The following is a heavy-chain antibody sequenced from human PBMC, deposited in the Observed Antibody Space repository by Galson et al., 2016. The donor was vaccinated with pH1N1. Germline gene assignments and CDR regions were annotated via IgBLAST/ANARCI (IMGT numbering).Heavy chain of an antibody. CDR2: MSAYNGNT. Sequence: SVKVSCKASGYTFTSYGITWVRQAPGQGLEWMAWMSAYNGNTNYAQKFQGRVTMATDTSTNTAYMELRNLTSDDTAVYYCARDVRISLWLPDFWGQGTPVTVSS. CDR1: GYTFTSYG. CDR3: ARDVRISLWLPDF. J-gene: IGHJ4*02. D-gene: IGHD5-18*01. V-gene: IGHV1-18*01.